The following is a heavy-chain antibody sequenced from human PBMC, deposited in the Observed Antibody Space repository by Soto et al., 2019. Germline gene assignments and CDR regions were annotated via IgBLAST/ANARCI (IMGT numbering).Heavy chain of an antibody. CDR1: RGTLSYNT. CDR3: ATNYGSGSTHFDS. V-gene: IGHV1-69*02. Sequence: QVQLVQSGAEVKKPGSSVKVSCTASRGTLSYNTISWVRQAPGQGLEWMGRVIPMVDMSSYAQKFQGRVTITADKSTSTIYMVLNNLGSEDTAVYYCATNYGSGSTHFDSWGQGTLVTVSS. J-gene: IGHJ4*02. D-gene: IGHD3-10*01. CDR2: VIPMVDMS.